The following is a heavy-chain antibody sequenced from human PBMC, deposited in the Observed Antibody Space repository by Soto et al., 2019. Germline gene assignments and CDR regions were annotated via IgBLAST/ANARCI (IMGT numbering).Heavy chain of an antibody. V-gene: IGHV1-3*01. J-gene: IGHJ5*02. CDR2: INPDNGNT. CDR3: ARGIATGQLDP. D-gene: IGHD2-15*01. Sequence: GASVKVSCTASGYTFTRYTMNWVRQAPGQRLEWMGWINPDNGNTKSSQKFQDRVIITRDASASTAYMDLSSLRSEDTAVYYCARGIATGQLDPWGQGTLVTVYS. CDR1: GYTFTRYT.